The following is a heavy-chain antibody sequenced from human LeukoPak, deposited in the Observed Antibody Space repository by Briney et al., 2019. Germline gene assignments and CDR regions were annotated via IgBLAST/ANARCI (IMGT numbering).Heavy chain of an antibody. D-gene: IGHD2-15*01. Sequence: GGSLRLSCAASGFTFSSYWMNWVRQAPGKGLVWVSRIASDGSSTTFADSVKGRFSISRDNAKNTLYLQMNSLRVEDTAVYYCTRGRPHGNDYWGQGTLVTVSS. J-gene: IGHJ4*02. CDR2: IASDGSST. CDR1: GFTFSSYW. CDR3: TRGRPHGNDY. V-gene: IGHV3-74*01.